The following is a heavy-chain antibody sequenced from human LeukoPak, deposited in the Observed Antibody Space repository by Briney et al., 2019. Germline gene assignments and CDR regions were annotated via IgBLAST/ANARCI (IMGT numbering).Heavy chain of an antibody. CDR2: IKSGGSST. J-gene: IGHJ4*02. CDR1: GFTFSSYW. CDR3: ARGFYCSSGRRDDY. V-gene: IGHV3-74*01. Sequence: GGSLRLSCAASGFTFSSYWMHWVRQVPGKGLVWVSRIKSGGSSTNYADSVQGRFTISRDNAKNTLYLQMNSLRAEDTAVYYCARGFYCSSGRRDDYWGQGTLVTVSS. D-gene: IGHD2-2*01.